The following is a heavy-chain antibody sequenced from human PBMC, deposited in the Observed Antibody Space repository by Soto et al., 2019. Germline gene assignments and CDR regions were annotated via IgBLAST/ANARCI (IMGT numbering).Heavy chain of an antibody. V-gene: IGHV1-24*01. CDR1: GYTLTELS. D-gene: IGHD6-19*01. J-gene: IGHJ4*02. CDR2: FDPEDGET. Sequence: ASVKVSCKVSGYTLTELSMHWVRQAPGKGLEWMGGFDPEDGETIYAQKFQGRVTMTEDTSTDTAYMELSSLRSEDTAVYYCATDQPQWLARQFDYWGQGTLVTVSS. CDR3: ATDQPQWLARQFDY.